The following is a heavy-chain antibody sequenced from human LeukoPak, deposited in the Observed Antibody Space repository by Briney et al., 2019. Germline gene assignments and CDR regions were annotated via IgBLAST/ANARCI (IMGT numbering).Heavy chain of an antibody. V-gene: IGHV3-23*01. D-gene: IGHD3-22*01. J-gene: IGHJ4*02. Sequence: GGSLRLSCAASGFTFSSYSMNWVRQAPGKGLEWVSAISGSGGSTYYADSVKGRFTISRDNSKNTLYLQMNSLRAEDTAVYYCASYDSSGYYHYFDYWGQGTLVTVSS. CDR2: ISGSGGST. CDR3: ASYDSSGYYHYFDY. CDR1: GFTFSSYS.